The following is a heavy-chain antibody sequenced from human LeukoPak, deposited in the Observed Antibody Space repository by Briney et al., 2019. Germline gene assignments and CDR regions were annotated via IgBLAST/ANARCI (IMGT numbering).Heavy chain of an antibody. D-gene: IGHD1-26*01. Sequence: PGGSLRLSCAASGFTFSSYSMNWVRQAPGKGLEWASSISSSSSYIYYADSVKGRFTISRDNAKNSLYLQMNSLRAEDTAVYYCASREGYRWELLNAFDIWGQGTMVTVSS. J-gene: IGHJ3*02. CDR2: ISSSSSYI. CDR1: GFTFSSYS. V-gene: IGHV3-21*01. CDR3: ASREGYRWELLNAFDI.